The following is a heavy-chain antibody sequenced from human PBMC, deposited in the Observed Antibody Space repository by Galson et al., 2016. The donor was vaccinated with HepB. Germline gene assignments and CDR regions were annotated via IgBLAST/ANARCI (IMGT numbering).Heavy chain of an antibody. Sequence: APGKGLEWVSGISGGGDDTDYADSVKGRFIISRDNSKDTLYLQMNSLRDEDTAVYYCAKPILAAHYYYYGMKVWGQGTTVTVSS. CDR3: AKPILAAHYYYYGMKV. J-gene: IGHJ6*02. V-gene: IGHV3-23*01. CDR2: ISGGGDDT. D-gene: IGHD3-3*01.